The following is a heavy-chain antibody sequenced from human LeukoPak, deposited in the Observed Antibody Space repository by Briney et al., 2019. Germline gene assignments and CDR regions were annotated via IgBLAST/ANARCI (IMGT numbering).Heavy chain of an antibody. CDR3: ARGEDHDFWTTFDP. CDR2: INHSGST. J-gene: IGHJ5*02. Sequence: PSETLSLTCAVYGGSFSGYYWSWIRQPPGKGLEWIGEINHSGSTNYNPSLKSRVTISVDTSKNQFSLKLSSVTAADTAVYYCARGEDHDFWTTFDPWGQGTLVTVSS. CDR1: GGSFSGYY. V-gene: IGHV4-34*01. D-gene: IGHD3-3*01.